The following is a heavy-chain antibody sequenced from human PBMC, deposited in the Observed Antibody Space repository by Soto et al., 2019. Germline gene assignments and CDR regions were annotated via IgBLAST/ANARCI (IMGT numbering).Heavy chain of an antibody. D-gene: IGHD2-15*01. V-gene: IGHV3-15*07. CDR3: TSHPQDTSDD. CDR1: GFTFSNAW. Sequence: EVQLVESGGGLVKPGESLRLSCAASGFTFSNAWMNWVRQAPGKGLEWVGRIKNKADGGTTDYAAPVKGRFTISRDDSKTTLYLQMNSLKTEDTAVYYCTSHPQDTSDDWGQGTLVTVSS. CDR2: IKNKADGGTT. J-gene: IGHJ4*02.